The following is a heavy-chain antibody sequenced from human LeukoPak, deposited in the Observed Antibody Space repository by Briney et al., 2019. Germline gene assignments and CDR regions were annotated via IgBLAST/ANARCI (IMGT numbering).Heavy chain of an antibody. CDR1: GGSISSGDYY. J-gene: IGHJ5*02. D-gene: IGHD5-12*01. CDR3: ARASGGSGYDADWFDP. Sequence: SQTLSLTCTVSGGSISSGDYYWSWIRQPPGKGLEWIGYIYYSGSTYYNPSLKSRVTISVDTSKNQFSLKLSSVTAADTAVYYCARASGGSGYDADWFDPWGQGTLVTVSS. V-gene: IGHV4-30-4*01. CDR2: IYYSGST.